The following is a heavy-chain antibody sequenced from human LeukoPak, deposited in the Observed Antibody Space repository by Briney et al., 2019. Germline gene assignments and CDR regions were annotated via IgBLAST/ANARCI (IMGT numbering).Heavy chain of an antibody. D-gene: IGHD3-22*01. V-gene: IGHV3-23*01. CDR2: ISGSGGST. CDR3: ARADSSGYYLVGGFDI. J-gene: IGHJ3*02. Sequence: GGSLRLSCAASGFTFSSYAMSWVRQAPGKGLEWVSAISGSGGSTYYADSVKGRFTISRDNSKNTLYLQMDSLRADDTAVYYCARADSSGYYLVGGFDIWGQGTIVTVSS. CDR1: GFTFSSYA.